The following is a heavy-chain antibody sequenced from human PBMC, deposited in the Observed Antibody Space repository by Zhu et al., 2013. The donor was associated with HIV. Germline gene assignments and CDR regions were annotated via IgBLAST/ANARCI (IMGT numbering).Heavy chain of an antibody. CDR1: GYTFTGYY. CDR3: ARSRLNRMIVVVITNNWYFDL. Sequence: QVQLVQSGAEVKKPGASVKVSCKASGYTFTGYYMHWVRQAPGQGLEWMGWINPNSGGTNYAQKFQGRVTMTRDTSISTAYMELSRLRSDDTAVYYCARSRLNRMIVVVITNNWYFDLWGRGTLVTVSS. D-gene: IGHD3-22*01. CDR2: INPNSGGT. V-gene: IGHV1-2*02. J-gene: IGHJ2*01.